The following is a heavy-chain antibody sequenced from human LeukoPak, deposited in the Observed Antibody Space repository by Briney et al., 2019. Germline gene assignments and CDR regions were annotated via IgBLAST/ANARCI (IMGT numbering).Heavy chain of an antibody. CDR1: GLTLSAYR. CDR2: IETDGTST. Sequence: PGGSLRLSCAASGLTLSAYRMHWVRQAPGKGLEWVSHIETDGTSTRYADSVKGRFTISRDSAKNTLYLQMNSLRAEDTAVYYCAGDGGGLPYWGQGTLVTVSS. V-gene: IGHV3-74*01. CDR3: AGDGGGLPY. D-gene: IGHD3-16*01. J-gene: IGHJ4*02.